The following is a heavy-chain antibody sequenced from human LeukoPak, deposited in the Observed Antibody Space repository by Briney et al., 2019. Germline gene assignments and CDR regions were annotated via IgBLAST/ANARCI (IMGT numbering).Heavy chain of an antibody. V-gene: IGHV3-33*01. J-gene: IGHJ4*02. CDR2: IWYDGSKT. CDR1: GFSFTTYG. CDR3: ARDACSGGACFDC. Sequence: GGSLRLSCATSGFSFTTYGFHWVRQAPGKGLEWVAVIWYDGSKTYYPDSVKGRFTMSRDSSKNTLYLQMNSLRADDTAVYYCARDACSGGACFDCWGQGALVTVSS. D-gene: IGHD2-21*02.